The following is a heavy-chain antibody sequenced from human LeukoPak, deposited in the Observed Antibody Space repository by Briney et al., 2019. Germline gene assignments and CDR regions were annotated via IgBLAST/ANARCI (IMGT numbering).Heavy chain of an antibody. CDR1: EFTFNSYE. D-gene: IGHD3-3*01. CDR3: ARVRVSGFDP. V-gene: IGHV3-48*03. J-gene: IGHJ5*02. CDR2: ISISGTTI. Sequence: HPGGSLRLSCAASEFTFNSYEMNWIRQAPGKGLEWVSYISISGTTISYADSVKGRFTISRDNAKNSLYLQMDSLRAEDTAVYYCARVRVSGFDPWGQGTLVTVSS.